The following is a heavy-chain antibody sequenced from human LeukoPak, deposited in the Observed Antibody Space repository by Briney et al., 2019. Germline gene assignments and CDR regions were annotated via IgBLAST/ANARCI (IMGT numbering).Heavy chain of an antibody. J-gene: IGHJ6*02. CDR2: IYYSGST. V-gene: IGHV4-59*01. D-gene: IGHD3-3*01. CDR3: ARDSWEYYDLWSGYHTLGMDV. Sequence: PSETLSLTCTVSGGSISSYYWSWIRQPPGKGLEWIGYIYYSGSTNYNPSLKSRVTISVDTSKNQFSLELSSVTAADTAVYYCARDSWEYYDLWSGYHTLGMDVWGQGTTVTVSS. CDR1: GGSISSYY.